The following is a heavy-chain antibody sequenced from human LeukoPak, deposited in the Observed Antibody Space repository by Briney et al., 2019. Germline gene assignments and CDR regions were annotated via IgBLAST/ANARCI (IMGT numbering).Heavy chain of an antibody. CDR3: ARESAVAGLRWFDP. CDR2: IHYSGST. Sequence: SETLSLTCTVSGGSISSYYWSWIRQPPGKGLEWIVYIHYSGSTKYNPSLKSRVTISVDTSENQFSLKLSSVTAADTAVYYCARESAVAGLRWFDPWGQGTLVTVSS. D-gene: IGHD6-19*01. V-gene: IGHV4-59*01. J-gene: IGHJ5*02. CDR1: GGSISSYY.